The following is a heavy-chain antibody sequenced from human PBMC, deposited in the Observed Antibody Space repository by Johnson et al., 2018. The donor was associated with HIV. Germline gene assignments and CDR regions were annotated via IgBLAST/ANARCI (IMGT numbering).Heavy chain of an antibody. CDR2: VYSGGTT. D-gene: IGHD3-3*01. CDR1: GFTVSSNY. Sequence: EVQLVESGGGLVQPGGSLRLSCAASGFTVSSNYMSWVRQAPGKGLESVSVVYSGGTTHYADSVKGRFTISRDNSKNTLYLQMDSLRAEDTAVYYCATDYNFWSGRPDSFDVWGQGTMVTVSS. V-gene: IGHV3-66*02. CDR3: ATDYNFWSGRPDSFDV. J-gene: IGHJ3*01.